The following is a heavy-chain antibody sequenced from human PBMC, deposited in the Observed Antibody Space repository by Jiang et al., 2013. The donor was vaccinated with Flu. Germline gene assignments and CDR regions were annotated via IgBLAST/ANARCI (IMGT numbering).Heavy chain of an antibody. V-gene: IGHV1-46*01. CDR3: AKERGGDSSGYTADY. CDR2: INPSGGST. Sequence: SGAEVKKPGASVKVSCKASGYTFTSYYMHWVRQAPGQGLEWMGIINPSGGSTSYAQKFQGRVTMTRDTSTSTVYMELSSLRSEDTAVYHCAKERGGDSSGYTADYWGQGTLVTVSS. J-gene: IGHJ4*02. CDR1: GYTFTSYY. D-gene: IGHD3-22*01.